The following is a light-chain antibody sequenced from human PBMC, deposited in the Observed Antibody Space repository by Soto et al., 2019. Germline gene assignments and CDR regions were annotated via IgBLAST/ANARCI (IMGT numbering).Light chain of an antibody. Sequence: IVLTQSPGTLSLSPGERATLSCRASQSISSTYIAWYQQNPGQAPRLLIYGASTRATGIPDRFSGSGSGTDFTLTISRLVPEDFALYFCQQYGRSPPFTFGQGTKVEIK. CDR1: QSISSTY. CDR2: GAS. V-gene: IGKV3-20*01. J-gene: IGKJ2*01. CDR3: QQYGRSPPFT.